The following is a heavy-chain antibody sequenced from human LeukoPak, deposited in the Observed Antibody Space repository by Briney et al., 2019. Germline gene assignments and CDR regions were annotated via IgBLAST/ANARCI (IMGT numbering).Heavy chain of an antibody. V-gene: IGHV3-23*01. CDR1: GFTFSSYA. J-gene: IGHJ4*02. CDR3: AKDQWELLSFDY. Sequence: GGCLRLSCAASGFTFSSYAMSWVRQAPGKGLEWVSAISGSGGSTYYADSVKGRFTISRDNSKNTLYLQMNSLRAEDTAVYYCAKDQWELLSFDYWGQGTLVTASS. D-gene: IGHD1-26*01. CDR2: ISGSGGST.